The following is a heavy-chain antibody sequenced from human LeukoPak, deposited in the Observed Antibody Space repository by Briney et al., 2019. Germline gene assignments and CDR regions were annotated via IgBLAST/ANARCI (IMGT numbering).Heavy chain of an antibody. V-gene: IGHV3-21*04. Sequence: PGGSLRLSCAASGFTFSTYTMNWVRQAPGKGLEWVSSITGSSYTYYADSMKGRFTISRDNSKNTLFLQMNSLRAEDTAVYYCVNPYYYDSNGYLSEFDYWGQGTLVTVSS. D-gene: IGHD3-22*01. CDR2: ITGSSYT. CDR1: GFTFSTYT. J-gene: IGHJ4*02. CDR3: VNPYYYDSNGYLSEFDY.